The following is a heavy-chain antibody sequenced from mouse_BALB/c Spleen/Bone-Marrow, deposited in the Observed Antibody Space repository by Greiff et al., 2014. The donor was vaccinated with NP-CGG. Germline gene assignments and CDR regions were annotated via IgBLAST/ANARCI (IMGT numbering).Heavy chain of an antibody. CDR2: INPSTGYT. J-gene: IGHJ2*01. CDR3: ARERYAGYYFDY. Sequence: VMLVESGAELAKPGASVKMSCKASGYTFTSYCMHWVKQRPGQGLEWIGYINPSTGYTEYNQKFKDKATLTADKSSSTAYMQLSSLTSEDSAVYYCARERYAGYYFDYWGQGTTLTVSS. CDR1: GYTFTSYC. V-gene: IGHV1-7*01. D-gene: IGHD2-3*01.